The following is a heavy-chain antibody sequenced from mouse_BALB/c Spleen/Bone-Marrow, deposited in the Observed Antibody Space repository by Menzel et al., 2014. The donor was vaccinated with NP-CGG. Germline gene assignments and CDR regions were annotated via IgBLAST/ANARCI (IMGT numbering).Heavy chain of an antibody. Sequence: VQLVESGPGLVSPSQRLSIPCTVSGFSLTSYGVHWVRQPPGKGLEWLGVIWAGGSTNYNSALMSRLSISKDNSKSQVFLKMNSLQTDDTAMYYCASYGNYFDYWGQGTTLTVSS. CDR2: IWAGGST. CDR1: GFSLTSYG. CDR3: ASYGNYFDY. D-gene: IGHD2-1*01. J-gene: IGHJ2*01. V-gene: IGHV2-9*02.